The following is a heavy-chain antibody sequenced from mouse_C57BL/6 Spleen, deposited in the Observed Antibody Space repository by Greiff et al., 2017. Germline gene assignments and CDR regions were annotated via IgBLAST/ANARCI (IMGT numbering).Heavy chain of an antibody. J-gene: IGHJ2*01. CDR3: ARRGKIGFFDY. CDR1: GYTFTSYW. Sequence: QVQLQQPGAELVRPGSSVKLSCKASGYTFTSYWMHWVKQRPIQGLEWIGNIDPSDSETHYNQKFKDKATLTVDKSSSTAYMQLSSLTSEDSAVYYCARRGKIGFFDYWGQGTTLTVSS. CDR2: IDPSDSET. V-gene: IGHV1-52*01.